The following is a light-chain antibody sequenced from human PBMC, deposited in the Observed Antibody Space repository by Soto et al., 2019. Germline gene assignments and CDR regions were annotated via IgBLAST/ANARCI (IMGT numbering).Light chain of an antibody. CDR3: HHFET. Sequence: SPCSLSASFGDSVTITCRASQSVSSNLAWYQQKPGQAPSLLIYGASIRAAGVPDRFSGSGSGTEFTLTISRLEPEDFTVYYCHHFETFGQGSK. CDR2: GAS. J-gene: IGKJ1*01. CDR1: QSVSSN. V-gene: IGKV3-20*01.